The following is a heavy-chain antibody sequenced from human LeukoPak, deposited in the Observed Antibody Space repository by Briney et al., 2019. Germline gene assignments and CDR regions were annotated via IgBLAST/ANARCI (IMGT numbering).Heavy chain of an antibody. CDR3: ERAAYGGPNRYYFDY. CDR2: ISSSGSTI. V-gene: IGHV3-48*03. D-gene: IGHD4/OR15-4a*01. Sequence: GGSLRLSCAASGSTFSSYEMNWVRQAPGKGLEWVSYISSSGSTIYYADSVKGRYTISRDNAKNSLYLQMNRLSAEDTAVYYCERAAYGGPNRYYFDYWGQGTLVTVSS. CDR1: GSTFSSYE. J-gene: IGHJ4*02.